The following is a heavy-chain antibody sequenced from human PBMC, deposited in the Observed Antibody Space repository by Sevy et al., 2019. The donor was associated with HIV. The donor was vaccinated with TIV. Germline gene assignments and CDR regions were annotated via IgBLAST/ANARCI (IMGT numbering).Heavy chain of an antibody. D-gene: IGHD2-2*02. CDR2: IKQDGSEK. V-gene: IGHV3-7*01. CDR1: GFTFSSYW. J-gene: IGHJ6*02. CDR3: ARDRYCSSTSCDITYYYGMDV. Sequence: GGSLRLSCAASGFTFSSYWMSWVRQAPGKGLEWVANIKQDGSEKYYVDSVKGRFTISRDNAKNSLYLQMNSLRAEDTAVYYCARDRYCSSTSCDITYYYGMDVWGQGTTVTVSS.